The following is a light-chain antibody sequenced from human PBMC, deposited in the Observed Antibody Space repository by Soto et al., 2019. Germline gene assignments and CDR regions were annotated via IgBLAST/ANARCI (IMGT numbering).Light chain of an antibody. V-gene: IGKV3-15*01. J-gene: IGKJ1*01. CDR2: GAS. CDR3: QQYNNWPRT. Sequence: EIELKQSLATLSVSPMERAYLXYRASQSISSDLAWYHQKPGQAPRLLIYGASTRATGIPARFSGSGSGTEFTLTINSLQSEDFAVYYCQQYNNWPRTFGQGTKVDNK. CDR1: QSISSD.